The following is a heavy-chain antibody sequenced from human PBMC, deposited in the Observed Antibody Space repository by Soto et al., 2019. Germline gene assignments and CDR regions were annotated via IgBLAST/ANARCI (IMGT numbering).Heavy chain of an antibody. CDR2: TYYRSKWYN. D-gene: IGHD6-13*01. CDR1: GDSVSSNSAA. J-gene: IGHJ6*02. CDR3: ARGKKEQLGYYYGMDV. Sequence: SQTLSLACAISGDSVSSNSAAWNWIRQSPSRGLEWLGRTYYRSKWYNDYAVSVKSRITINPDTCKNQFSLQLNSVTPEDTAVYYCARGKKEQLGYYYGMDVWGQGTTVTVSS. V-gene: IGHV6-1*01.